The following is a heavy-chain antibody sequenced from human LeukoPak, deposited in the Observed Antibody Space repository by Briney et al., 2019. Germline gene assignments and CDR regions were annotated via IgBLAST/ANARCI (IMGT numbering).Heavy chain of an antibody. CDR1: GGSLSSGDSY. CDR2: IYYSGST. Sequence: PSQTLSLTCTVSGGSLSSGDSYWSWLRQPPGMGLEWIGYIYYSGSTYYNPSLKSRVTISVNTSKNQFSLKLSSVTAADTAVYYCARARRGGDYDDYWGQGTLVTVSS. D-gene: IGHD2-21*01. V-gene: IGHV4-30-4*01. J-gene: IGHJ4*02. CDR3: ARARRGGDYDDY.